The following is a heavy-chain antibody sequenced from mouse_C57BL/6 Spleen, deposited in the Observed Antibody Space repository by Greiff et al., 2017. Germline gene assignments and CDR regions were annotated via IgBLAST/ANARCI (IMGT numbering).Heavy chain of an antibody. V-gene: IGHV1-47*01. Sequence: QVQLQQSGAELVQPGASVKMSCNASGYTFTTYPIEWMKQNHGKSLEWIGNFHPYNDDTTYNEKLKGKATLTVEKSSSTVYLELSRLTSYDFAGYDCARASTTVPFAYWAQVTLVTVSA. CDR1: GYTFTTYP. J-gene: IGHJ3*01. CDR2: FHPYNDDT. D-gene: IGHD5-1*01. CDR3: ARASTTVPFAY.